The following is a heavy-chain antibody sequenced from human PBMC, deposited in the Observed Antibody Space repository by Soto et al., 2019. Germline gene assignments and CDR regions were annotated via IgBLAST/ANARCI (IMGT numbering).Heavy chain of an antibody. V-gene: IGHV4-59*01. CDR2: IYYSGST. J-gene: IGHJ6*02. CDR3: ARMTTSYYYYVMDV. D-gene: IGHD4-4*01. Sequence: PSETLALTCTVSGGSISSYYWSWIRQPPGKGLEWIGYIYYSGSTNYNPSLKSRVTISVDTSKNQFSLKLSSVTAADTAVYYCARMTTSYYYYVMDVWGQGTTVTVSS. CDR1: GGSISSYY.